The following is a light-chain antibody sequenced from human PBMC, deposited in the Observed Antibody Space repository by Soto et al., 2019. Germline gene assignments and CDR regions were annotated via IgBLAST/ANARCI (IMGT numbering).Light chain of an antibody. CDR3: SSYTDRQSYL. J-gene: IGLJ1*01. CDR2: GVS. CDR1: ISDFVVYNY. V-gene: IGLV2-14*01. Sequence: QSVLTQPASVSGSPGQSITISCTGTISDFVVYNYVSWYQQHPGKAPKLMIYGVSNRPSGVSNRFSGSKSGNTASLTISGLQADDEADHYCSSYTDRQSYLFGTGTKVTVL.